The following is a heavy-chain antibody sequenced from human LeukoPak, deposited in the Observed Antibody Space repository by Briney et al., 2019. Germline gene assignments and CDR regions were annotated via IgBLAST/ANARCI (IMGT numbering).Heavy chain of an antibody. J-gene: IGHJ4*02. D-gene: IGHD3-16*01. V-gene: IGHV4-34*01. Sequence: PSETLSLTCAVYGGSFSGYYWSWIRQPPGKGLKWIGEINHSGSTNYNPSLKSRVTISVDTSKNQFSLKLSSVTAAVTAVYYCARVRGEFRGGDFDYWGQGTLVTVSS. CDR1: GGSFSGYY. CDR3: ARVRGEFRGGDFDY. CDR2: INHSGST.